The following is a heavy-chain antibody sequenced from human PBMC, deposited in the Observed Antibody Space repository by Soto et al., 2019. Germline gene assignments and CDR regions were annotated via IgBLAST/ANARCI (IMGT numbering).Heavy chain of an antibody. D-gene: IGHD2-2*01. J-gene: IGHJ4*02. CDR2: ISSSSSYI. V-gene: IGHV3-21*01. Sequence: GGSLRLSCAASGFTFSSYSMNWVRQAPGKGLEWVSSISSSSSYIYYADSVKGRFTISRDNAMNSLYLQMNSLRAEDTAVYYCARVIGRYCSSTSCYGVDYWGQGTPVTVSS. CDR1: GFTFSSYS. CDR3: ARVIGRYCSSTSCYGVDY.